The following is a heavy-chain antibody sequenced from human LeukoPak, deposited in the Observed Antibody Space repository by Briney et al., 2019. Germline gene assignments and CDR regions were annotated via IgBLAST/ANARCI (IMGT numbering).Heavy chain of an antibody. CDR1: GFTFSGYS. J-gene: IGHJ4*02. D-gene: IGHD6-6*01. CDR3: ARLLSSGSTRRIYEY. Sequence: GSLRLSCAASGFTFSGYSMHWVRQAPGKGLEYVSAITPDGGGTYYASSVRGRFTISRDNSMNTLYLQMGGLRDEDMAVYYCARLLSSGSTRRIYEYWGQGTLVTVSS. CDR2: ITPDGGGT. V-gene: IGHV3-64*01.